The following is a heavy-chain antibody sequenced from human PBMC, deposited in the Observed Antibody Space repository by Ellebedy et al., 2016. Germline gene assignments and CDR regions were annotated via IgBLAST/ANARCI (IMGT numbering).Heavy chain of an antibody. D-gene: IGHD6-19*01. V-gene: IGHV1-24*01. CDR1: GYTLTELS. CDR2: FDPEDGET. J-gene: IGHJ4*02. CDR3: ATSVAGHNYFDY. Sequence: ASVKVSCXVSGYTLTELSMHWVRQAPGKGLEWMGGFDPEDGETIYAQKFQGRVTMTEDTSTDTAYMELSSLRSEDTAVYYCATSVAGHNYFDYWGQGTLVTVSS.